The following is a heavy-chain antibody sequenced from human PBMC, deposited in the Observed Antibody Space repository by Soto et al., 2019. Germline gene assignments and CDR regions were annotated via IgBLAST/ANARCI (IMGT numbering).Heavy chain of an antibody. V-gene: IGHV3-23*01. CDR1: GFTFSSYA. CDR2: ISGSGGST. Sequence: GGSLRLSCAASGFTFSSYAMSWVRQAPGKGLEWVSAISGSGGSTYYADSVKGRFTISRDNSKNTLYLQMNSLRAEDTAVYYCAKGSAWVHDYGDYGAVSYYYYYMDVWGKGTTVTVSS. CDR3: AKGSAWVHDYGDYGAVSYYYYYMDV. J-gene: IGHJ6*03. D-gene: IGHD4-17*01.